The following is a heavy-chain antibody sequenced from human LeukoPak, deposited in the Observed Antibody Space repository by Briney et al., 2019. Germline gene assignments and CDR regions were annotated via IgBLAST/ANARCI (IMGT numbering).Heavy chain of an antibody. J-gene: IGHJ4*02. D-gene: IGHD1-26*01. V-gene: IGHV3-9*01. CDR1: GFRFDDYA. CDR2: MSWNSGVI. Sequence: SLRLSCAASGFRFDDYAMHWVRQVPGKGLEWVSGMSWNSGVIGYADSVKGRYTISRDNAKNSLYLQMSILRGEDTALYYCTRGRGSYQKGFDSWGQGTLVTVSS. CDR3: TRGRGSYQKGFDS.